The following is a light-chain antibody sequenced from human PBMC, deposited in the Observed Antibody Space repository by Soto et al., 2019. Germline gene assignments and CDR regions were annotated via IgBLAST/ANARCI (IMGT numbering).Light chain of an antibody. CDR2: EVT. J-gene: IGLJ3*02. CDR3: SSYTSSSTRWV. V-gene: IGLV2-14*01. CDR1: SSDVGGYNY. Sequence: QSALTQPASVSGSPGQSIAISCTGTSSDVGGYNYVSWYQHHPGKAPKLMIYEVTNRPSGVSNRFSGSQSGNTASLTISGLQAEDEADYYCSSYTSSSTRWVFGGGTKLTVL.